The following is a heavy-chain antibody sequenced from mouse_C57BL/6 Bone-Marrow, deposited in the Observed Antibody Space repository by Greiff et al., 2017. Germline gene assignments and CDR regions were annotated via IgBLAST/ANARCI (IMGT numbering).Heavy chain of an antibody. Sequence: QVQLQQPGAELVKPGASVMLSCKASGYTFTSYWMHWVKQRPGQGLEWIGMIHPNSGSTNYNEKFKSKATLTVDKSSSTAYMQLSSLTSEDSAVYYCATPANWDDYWGQGTTLTVSS. V-gene: IGHV1-64*01. J-gene: IGHJ2*01. CDR3: ATPANWDDY. D-gene: IGHD4-1*01. CDR2: IHPNSGST. CDR1: GYTFTSYW.